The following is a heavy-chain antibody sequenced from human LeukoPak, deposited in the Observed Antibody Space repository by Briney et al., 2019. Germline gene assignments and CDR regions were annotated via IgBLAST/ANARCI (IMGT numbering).Heavy chain of an antibody. CDR1: GFTFSSYA. J-gene: IGHJ4*02. D-gene: IGHD5-12*01. CDR2: ITSSGASA. Sequence: PGESLRLSCAASGFTFSSYAMTWVRQAPGKGLEWVSGITSSGASAYYAASVKGRFTVSRDNSANTLYLEINNLSAEDTGTYYCVRDEDLYSPTWYLFEDWGQGTLVTVSS. V-gene: IGHV3-23*01. CDR3: VRDEDLYSPTWYLFED.